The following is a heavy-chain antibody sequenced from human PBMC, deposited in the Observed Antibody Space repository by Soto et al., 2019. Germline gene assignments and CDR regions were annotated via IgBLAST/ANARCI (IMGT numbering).Heavy chain of an antibody. CDR2: IIPILGIA. CDR3: AMEYSGYDRWFDP. V-gene: IGHV1-69*02. Sequence: QVQLVQSGAEVKKPGSSVKVSCKASGGTFSSYTISWVRQAPGQGLEWMGRIIPILGIANYAQKFQGRVTITSDKSTITAYMELSSLRSEDTAVYYCAMEYSGYDRWFDPWSQGTLVTVSS. J-gene: IGHJ5*02. D-gene: IGHD5-12*01. CDR1: GGTFSSYT.